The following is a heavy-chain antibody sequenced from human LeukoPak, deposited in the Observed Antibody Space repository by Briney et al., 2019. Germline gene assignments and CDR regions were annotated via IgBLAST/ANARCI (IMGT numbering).Heavy chain of an antibody. J-gene: IGHJ6*03. CDR3: ARHFRRDYSASGASQYYHYIDV. D-gene: IGHD3-10*01. CDR2: IYTSGST. V-gene: IGHV4-4*09. Sequence: SETLSLTCTVSGGSMSYGYWSWIRQTPGMRLEWIGYIYTSGSTRYNPSLKSRVTISVDTSKNHFSLRLRSVTAADTAVYYCARHFRRDYSASGASQYYHYIDVWGKGTTVTVS. CDR1: GGSMSYGY.